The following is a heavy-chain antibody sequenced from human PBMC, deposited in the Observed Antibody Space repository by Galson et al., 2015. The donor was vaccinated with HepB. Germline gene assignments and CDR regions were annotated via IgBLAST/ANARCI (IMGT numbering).Heavy chain of an antibody. D-gene: IGHD6-13*01. CDR1: GFAFSSYA. V-gene: IGHV3-23*01. CDR2: ISGTGSST. CDR3: AKGRVAAAGTSHWFDP. Sequence: SLRLSCAASGFAFSSYAMNRVRQAPGKGLEWVPIISGTGSSTYYADSMKGRFTISRDNSKNTVYLQMNSLRAEDTAVYYCAKGRVAAAGTSHWFDPWGQGTLVTVSS. J-gene: IGHJ5*02.